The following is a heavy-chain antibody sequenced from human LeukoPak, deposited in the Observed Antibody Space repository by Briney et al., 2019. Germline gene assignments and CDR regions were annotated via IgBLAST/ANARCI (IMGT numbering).Heavy chain of an antibody. V-gene: IGHV1-18*01. J-gene: IGHJ6*03. CDR3: ARLGSGSYPYYYYYYMDV. Sequence: GASVKVSCKASGYTFTSYGISWVRQASGQGLEWMGWISAYNGNTNYAQKLQGRVTMTTDTSTSTAYMELRSLRSDDTAVYYCARLGSGSYPYYYYYYMDVWGKGTTVTISS. D-gene: IGHD3-10*01. CDR2: ISAYNGNT. CDR1: GYTFTSYG.